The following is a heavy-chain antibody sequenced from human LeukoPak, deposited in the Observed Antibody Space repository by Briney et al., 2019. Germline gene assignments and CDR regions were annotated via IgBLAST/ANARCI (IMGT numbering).Heavy chain of an antibody. CDR1: GFTFSDYY. D-gene: IGHD6-13*01. CDR3: ARVIAAAGSYLDY. Sequence: GGSLRLSCAASGFTFSDYYMSWIRQAPGKGLEWVSYISSSGSTIYYADSVKGRFTISRGNAKNSLYLQMNSLRAEDTAVYYCARVIAAAGSYLDYWGQGTLVTVSS. CDR2: ISSSGSTI. V-gene: IGHV3-11*01. J-gene: IGHJ4*02.